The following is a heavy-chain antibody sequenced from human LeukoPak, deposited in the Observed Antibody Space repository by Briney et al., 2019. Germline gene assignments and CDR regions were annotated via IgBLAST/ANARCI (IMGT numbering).Heavy chain of an antibody. V-gene: IGHV3-11*06. CDR3: ARVSGGDTYGMDV. CDR2: ISSSSSYT. CDR1: GFTFSSSA. J-gene: IGHJ6*02. Sequence: GGSLRLSCAASGFTFSSSAMSWIRQAPGKGLEWVSYISSSSSYTNYADSVKGRFTISRDNAKKSLDLQMNSLRAEDTAVYYCARVSGGDTYGMDVWGQGTTVTVSS. D-gene: IGHD2-21*02.